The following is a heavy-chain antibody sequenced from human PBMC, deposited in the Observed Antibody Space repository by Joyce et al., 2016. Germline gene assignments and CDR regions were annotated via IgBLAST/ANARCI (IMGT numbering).Heavy chain of an antibody. Sequence: QVQLVASGGGVVQPGTSLKLTCKTSGFTFSDYAIHWVRQAPGKAMEWVSLIAHDGGNKHYADSVKGRFSVSRDNSKNTVYLQMNNLGSEDTAVFFCAKLASRFSSGWYFVHWGQGTLVLVSA. V-gene: IGHV3-30*18. D-gene: IGHD6-19*01. CDR3: AKLASRFSSGWYFVH. J-gene: IGHJ4*02. CDR2: IAHDGGNK. CDR1: GFTFSDYA.